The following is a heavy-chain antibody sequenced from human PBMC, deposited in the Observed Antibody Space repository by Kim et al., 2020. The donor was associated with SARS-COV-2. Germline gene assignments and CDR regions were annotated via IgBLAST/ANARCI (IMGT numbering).Heavy chain of an antibody. J-gene: IGHJ3*02. Sequence: GESLEISCKGSGYSFTSYWIGWVRQMPGKGLEWMGIIYSGDSDTRYSPPFQGQVTIPADKSINTAYLQWSSLKASDTAVYYCARLAAAGTCAFEIWGQGTMVTVSS. CDR3: ARLAAAGTCAFEI. D-gene: IGHD6-13*01. V-gene: IGHV5-51*01. CDR2: IYSGDSDT. CDR1: GYSFTSYW.